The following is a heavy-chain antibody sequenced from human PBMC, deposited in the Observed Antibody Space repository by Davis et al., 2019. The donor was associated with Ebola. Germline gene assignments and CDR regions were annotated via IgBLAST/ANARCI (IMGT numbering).Heavy chain of an antibody. CDR1: GVSISRHY. Sequence: PSETLSLTCTVSGVSISRHYWSWIRQPPGKRLEWIGSIHYTGSTNYNSSLYSRVTISIDTSKNQFSLRLNSVTAAETAMYFCAERGGSVWGQGTLVTVSS. J-gene: IGHJ4*02. V-gene: IGHV4-59*11. CDR2: IHYTGST. D-gene: IGHD3-16*01. CDR3: AERGGSV.